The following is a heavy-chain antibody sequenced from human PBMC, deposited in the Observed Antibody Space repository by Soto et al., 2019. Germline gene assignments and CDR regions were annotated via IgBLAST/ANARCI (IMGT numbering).Heavy chain of an antibody. CDR1: GFTFSSYG. CDR2: ISYDGSNK. V-gene: IGHV3-30*18. CDR3: AKDRTPFSWIDVFYAMDV. D-gene: IGHD3-16*01. J-gene: IGHJ6*02. Sequence: QVQLVESGGGVVQPGRSLRLSCAASGFTFSSYGMHWVRQAPGKGLEWVAVISYDGSNKYYADSVKGRFTISRDNSKNTLYLQMNSLGAEDTAVFSCAKDRTPFSWIDVFYAMDVWGQGTTVTVSS.